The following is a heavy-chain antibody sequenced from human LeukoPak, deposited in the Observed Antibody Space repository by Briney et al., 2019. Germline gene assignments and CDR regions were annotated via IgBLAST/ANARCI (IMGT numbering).Heavy chain of an antibody. V-gene: IGHV3-30*18. CDR1: GFTFSDYY. D-gene: IGHD1-7*01. Sequence: GGSLRLSCAASGFTFSDYYMHWVRQAPGKGLEWVAVISYDGSNKYYADSVKGRFTISRDNSKNTLYLQMNSLRAEDTAVYYCAKATAGTTRGEGNWFDPWGQGTLVTVSS. J-gene: IGHJ5*02. CDR2: ISYDGSNK. CDR3: AKATAGTTRGEGNWFDP.